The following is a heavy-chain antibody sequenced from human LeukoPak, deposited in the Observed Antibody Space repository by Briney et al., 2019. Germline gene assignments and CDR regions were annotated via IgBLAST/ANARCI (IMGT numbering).Heavy chain of an antibody. Sequence: PGESLRPACATSGPTFSDHYVTWIRQAQGKGLETVSYIYNGGDTIYYADSGRGRFTISRDNAKNTLYLQRNGRRAEDTAVYYGARRSAARDALDIWGQGTMVTVSS. CDR3: ARRSAARDALDI. CDR1: GPTFSDHY. D-gene: IGHD6-6*01. J-gene: IGHJ3*02. CDR2: IYNGGDTI. V-gene: IGHV3-11*04.